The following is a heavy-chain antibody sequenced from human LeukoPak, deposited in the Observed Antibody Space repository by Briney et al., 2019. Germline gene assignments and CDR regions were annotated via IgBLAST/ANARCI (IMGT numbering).Heavy chain of an antibody. D-gene: IGHD3-10*01. J-gene: IGHJ6*03. CDR3: ARVDTKSYGSAYMDV. CDR2: ISSSSSYI. V-gene: IGHV3-21*03. CDR1: GFTFSSYS. Sequence: GGSLRLSCAASGFTFSSYSMNWVRQAPGKGLEWVSSISSSSSYIYYADSLKGRFTVSRDNAKNSSFLQLDVLRAEDTAVYYCARVDTKSYGSAYMDVWGSGTTVTVSS.